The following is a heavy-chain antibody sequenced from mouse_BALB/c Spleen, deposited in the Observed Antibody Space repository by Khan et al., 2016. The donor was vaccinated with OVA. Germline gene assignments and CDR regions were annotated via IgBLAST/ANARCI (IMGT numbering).Heavy chain of an antibody. CDR3: TRSGYANPFAY. D-gene: IGHD2-10*02. CDR1: GYTFSSYY. V-gene: IGHV1S81*02. J-gene: IGHJ3*01. CDR2: INPSNGDT. Sequence: QVQLKQSGAELVKPGASVKLSCKASGYTFSSYYMYWVKQRPGQGLEWIGGINPSNGDTHFNEKYKTKATLTVDKSSSTAYMQLSSLTSEDSAVYFCTRSGYANPFAYWGQGTLVTVSA.